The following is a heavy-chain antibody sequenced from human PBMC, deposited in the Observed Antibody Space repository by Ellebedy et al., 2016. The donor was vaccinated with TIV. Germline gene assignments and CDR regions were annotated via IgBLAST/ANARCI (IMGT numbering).Heavy chain of an antibody. V-gene: IGHV3-7*01. CDR3: ARGGSTRPDY. D-gene: IGHD3-16*01. J-gene: IGHJ4*02. Sequence: GESLKISXVVSGFSFRDYWMNWVRQAPGKGLEWVANINEDGGQKYYVDSVRGRFTISRDNAKNSLYLQMNRLRFEDTAVYYCARGGSTRPDYWGQGTLVTVSS. CDR2: INEDGGQK. CDR1: GFSFRDYW.